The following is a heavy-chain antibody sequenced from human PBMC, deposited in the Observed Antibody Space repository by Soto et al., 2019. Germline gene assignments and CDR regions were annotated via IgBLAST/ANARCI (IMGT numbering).Heavy chain of an antibody. D-gene: IGHD3-22*01. CDR1: GFTFSSYA. J-gene: IGHJ4*02. CDR2: ISGSGGST. V-gene: IGHV3-23*01. CDR3: ANLGGYYDSSGYYYSY. Sequence: PVGSLRLSCAASGFTFSSYAMSWVRQAPGKGLEWVSAISGSGGSTYYADSVKGRFTISRDNSKNTLYLQMNSLRAEDTAVYYCANLGGYYDSSGYYYSYWGQGTLVTVSS.